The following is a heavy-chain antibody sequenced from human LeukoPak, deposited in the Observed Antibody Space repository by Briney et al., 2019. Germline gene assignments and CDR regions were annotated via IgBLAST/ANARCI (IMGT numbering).Heavy chain of an antibody. CDR2: IYYSGST. D-gene: IGHD4-23*01. V-gene: IGHV4-59*06. CDR1: GGSISSYY. J-gene: IGHJ4*02. CDR3: ARSEAVVTGSFDY. Sequence: MASETLSLTCTVSGGSISSYYWSWIRQHPGKGLEWIGYIYYSGSTYYNPSLKSRVTISVDTSKNQFSLKLSSVTAADTAVYYCARSEAVVTGSFDYWGQGTLVTVSS.